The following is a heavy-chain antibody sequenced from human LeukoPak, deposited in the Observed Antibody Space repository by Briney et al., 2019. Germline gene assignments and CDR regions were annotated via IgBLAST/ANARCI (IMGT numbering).Heavy chain of an antibody. CDR3: ASGIGGSYYDY. CDR1: GYSISSGYY. Sequence: SETLSLTCTVAGYSISSGYYWGWIRQPPGKGLEWIGSIYHSGSTYYNPSLKSRVTISVDTSKNQFSLKLSSVTAADTAVYYSASGIGGSYYDYSGQGTLVTVSS. V-gene: IGHV4-38-2*02. J-gene: IGHJ4*02. CDR2: IYHSGST. D-gene: IGHD3-10*01.